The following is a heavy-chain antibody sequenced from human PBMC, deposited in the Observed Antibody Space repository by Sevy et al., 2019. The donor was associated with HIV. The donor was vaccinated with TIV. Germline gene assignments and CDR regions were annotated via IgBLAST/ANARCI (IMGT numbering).Heavy chain of an antibody. V-gene: IGHV3-20*04. CDR2: ITWNGGGT. CDR1: GFTFNDYC. D-gene: IGHD6-19*01. Sequence: GGSLRLSCAASGFTFNDYCMSWVRQAPGKGLEWVSGITWNGGGTGHADSVKGRFAISRDNAEHSLYLQMNSLRAEDTAFYCGVGSGLSSGWYLGRFDCWGQGTLVTVSS. CDR3: VGSGLSSGWYLGRFDC. J-gene: IGHJ4*02.